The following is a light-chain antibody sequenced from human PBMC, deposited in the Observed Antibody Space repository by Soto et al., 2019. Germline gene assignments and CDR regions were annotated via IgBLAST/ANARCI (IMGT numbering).Light chain of an antibody. Sequence: QSALTQPASESGSPGQSITISCTGTSSDVGGYNYVSWYQQHPGKAPKLMIYEVSNRPSGVSNRFSGSKSGNTASLTISGLQAEDEADYYCSSYTSSSTLLYVFGTGTKLTVL. CDR2: EVS. V-gene: IGLV2-14*01. CDR1: SSDVGGYNY. J-gene: IGLJ1*01. CDR3: SSYTSSSTLLYV.